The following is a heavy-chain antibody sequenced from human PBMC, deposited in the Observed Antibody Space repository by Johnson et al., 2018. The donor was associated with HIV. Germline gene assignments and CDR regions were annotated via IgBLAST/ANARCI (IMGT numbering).Heavy chain of an antibody. D-gene: IGHD3-10*02. CDR1: GFTFSSYG. CDR2: ISYDGSNT. V-gene: IGHV3-30*18. Sequence: QVQLVESGGGVVQPGRSLRLSCAASGFTFSSYGMHWVRQAPGKGLEWVAVISYDGSNTYSADSVKGRFTISRANSKNTLYLQMNSLRAEDTAVYYCAKDKNYGRDGDAFDIWGQGTMVTVSS. CDR3: AKDKNYGRDGDAFDI. J-gene: IGHJ3*02.